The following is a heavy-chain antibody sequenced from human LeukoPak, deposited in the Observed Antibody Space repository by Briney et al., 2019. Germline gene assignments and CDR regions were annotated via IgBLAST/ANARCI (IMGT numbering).Heavy chain of an antibody. J-gene: IGHJ6*04. D-gene: IGHD4-17*01. CDR2: IIPIFGTA. CDR1: GGTFSSYA. V-gene: IGHV1-69*13. CDR3: ASATVTNYYYYYGMDV. Sequence: SVKVSCKASGGTFSSYAISWVRQAPGQGLEWMGGIIPIFGTASYAQKFQGRVTITADESTSTAYMELSSLRSEDTAVYYCASATVTNYYYYYGMDVWGKGTTVTVSS.